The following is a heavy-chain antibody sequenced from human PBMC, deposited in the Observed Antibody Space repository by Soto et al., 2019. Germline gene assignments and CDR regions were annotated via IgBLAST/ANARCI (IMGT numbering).Heavy chain of an antibody. CDR2: IHTSAST. CDR1: GVSISSYY. CDR3: ARDVDMAGVVILTDAFDI. V-gene: IGHV4-4*07. Sequence: SETLSLTCTAPGVSISSYYWSWIRQPAGKGLEWIARIHTSASTNYKPSLKSRVTMSVDTSKGQFSLKLSYVTAADPAVYFCARDVDMAGVVILTDAFDIWCQGAMVTVSS. D-gene: IGHD3-10*01. J-gene: IGHJ3*02.